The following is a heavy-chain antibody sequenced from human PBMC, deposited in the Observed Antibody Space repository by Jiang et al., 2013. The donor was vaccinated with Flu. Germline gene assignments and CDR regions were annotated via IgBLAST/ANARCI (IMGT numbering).Heavy chain of an antibody. D-gene: IGHD6-13*01. J-gene: IGHJ6*02. CDR3: ARDRGSSWLVYGMDV. V-gene: IGHV1-69*04. Sequence: RVTITADKSTNTAYMELSSLRSEDTAVYYCARDRGSSWLVYGMDVWGQGTTVTVSS.